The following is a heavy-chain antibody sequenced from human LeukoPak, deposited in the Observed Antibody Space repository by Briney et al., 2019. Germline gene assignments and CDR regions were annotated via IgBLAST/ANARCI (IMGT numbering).Heavy chain of an antibody. Sequence: PGGSLRLSCAASGFTFSRYEMNWVRQAPGKGLEWISYISSSGSTIYYADSVKGRFTISRDNAKNSLYLQMNSLRAEDTAVYYCARGGRYYYGSGRLDYWGQGTLVTVSS. CDR3: ARGGRYYYGSGRLDY. V-gene: IGHV3-48*03. CDR2: ISSSGSTI. J-gene: IGHJ4*02. CDR1: GFTFSRYE. D-gene: IGHD3-10*01.